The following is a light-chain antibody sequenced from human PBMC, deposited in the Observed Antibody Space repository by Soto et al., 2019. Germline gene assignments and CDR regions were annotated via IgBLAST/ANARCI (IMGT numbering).Light chain of an antibody. CDR3: AAWDVRLNGHVV. CDR1: NSNIESNT. Sequence: QPVLTQPPSASGTTGQRVTISCSGSNSNIESNTVNWYQQLPGTAPKLLIYSNNQRPSGFPYRFSGSKSGTSASLAISGLHSDDEADYYCAAWDVRLNGHVVFGGGTKLTV. J-gene: IGLJ2*01. V-gene: IGLV1-44*01. CDR2: SNN.